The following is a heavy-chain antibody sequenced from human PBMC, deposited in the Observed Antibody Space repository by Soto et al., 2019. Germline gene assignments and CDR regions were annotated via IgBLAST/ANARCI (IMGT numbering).Heavy chain of an antibody. Sequence: SETLSLTCTVSGGSISSGGYYWSWIRQHPGKGLEWIGYIYYSGSTNYNPSLKSRVAISVDTSKNQFSLKLSSVTAADTAVYYCARATYLCSNTSCYLQLPLRVFDYWGQGTLVTVSS. J-gene: IGHJ4*02. D-gene: IGHD2-2*01. CDR1: GGSISSGGYY. CDR3: ARATYLCSNTSCYLQLPLRVFDY. V-gene: IGHV4-31*03. CDR2: IYYSGST.